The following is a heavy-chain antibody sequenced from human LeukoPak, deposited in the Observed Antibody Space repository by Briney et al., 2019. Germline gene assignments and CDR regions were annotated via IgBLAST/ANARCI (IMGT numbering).Heavy chain of an antibody. V-gene: IGHV4-59*01. CDR2: TFDNGST. D-gene: IGHD1-26*01. CDR3: ARALWVGPTLFGF. CDR1: GGSISNYY. J-gene: IGHJ4*02. Sequence: SETLSLTCSVSGGSISNYYWSWIRQPPGKGLEWIGCTFDNGSTNYNPSLKSRVTISLDTSKNQFSLRLSAMTAADTAVYFCARALWVGPTLFGFWGQGTLVTVSS.